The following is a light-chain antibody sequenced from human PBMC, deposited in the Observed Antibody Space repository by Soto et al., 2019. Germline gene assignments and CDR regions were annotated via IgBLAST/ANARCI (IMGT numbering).Light chain of an antibody. CDR1: QDIRSH. CDR3: QQLNSYPLT. J-gene: IGKJ4*01. CDR2: AAS. Sequence: DIQLTQSPSFLSASVGDRVTITCRASQDIRSHLAWYQQKPGKAPKLLIYAASTLQSGVPSRFSGSGSGTEFTLTISSLQPEDFATYHCQQLNSYPLTFGGGTKVEIK. V-gene: IGKV1-9*01.